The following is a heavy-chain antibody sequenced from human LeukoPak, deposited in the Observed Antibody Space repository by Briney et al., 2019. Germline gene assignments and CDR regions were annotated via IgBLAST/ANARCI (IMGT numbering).Heavy chain of an antibody. CDR2: ISGSGGST. Sequence: GGSPRLSCAASGFTFSSYAMSWVRQAPGKGLEWVSAISGSGGSTYYADSVKGRFTISRDNSKNTLYLQMNSLRAEDTAVYYCARDLGYCTNGVCHTRFDYWGQGTLVAVSS. V-gene: IGHV3-23*01. CDR1: GFTFSSYA. CDR3: ARDLGYCTNGVCHTRFDY. J-gene: IGHJ4*02. D-gene: IGHD2-8*01.